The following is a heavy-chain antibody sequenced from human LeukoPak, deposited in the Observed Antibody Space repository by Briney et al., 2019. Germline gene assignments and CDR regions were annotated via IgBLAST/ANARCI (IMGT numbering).Heavy chain of an antibody. CDR2: IYYRGST. D-gene: IGHD6-13*01. Sequence: PSETLSLTCTVSGGSISGYYWSWIRQPPGQGLEWIGYIYYRGSTNYNPSLKSRVTISVDTSKNQYSLKLSSVTAADTAVYYCARSGVFTGYDAFDIRGQGTRVTVSS. V-gene: IGHV4-59*08. J-gene: IGHJ3*02. CDR3: ARSGVFTGYDAFDI. CDR1: GGSISGYY.